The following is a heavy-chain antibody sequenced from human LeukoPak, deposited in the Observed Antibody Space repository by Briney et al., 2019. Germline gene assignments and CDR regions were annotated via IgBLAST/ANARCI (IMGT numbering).Heavy chain of an antibody. V-gene: IGHV3-48*03. D-gene: IGHD6-13*01. CDR1: GFTFSSYE. CDR2: ISSSGSTI. CDR3: ARKGVATTTSHFDY. J-gene: IGHJ4*02. Sequence: PGGSLRLSCAASGFTFSSYEMNWVRQAPGKGLEWVSYISSSGSTIYYADSVKGRFTISRDNAKNSLYLQMNSLRAEDTAVYYCARKGVATTTSHFDYWGQGTLVTVSS.